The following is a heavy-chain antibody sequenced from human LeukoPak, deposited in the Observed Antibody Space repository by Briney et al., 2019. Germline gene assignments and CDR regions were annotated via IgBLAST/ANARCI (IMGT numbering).Heavy chain of an antibody. D-gene: IGHD3-3*01. CDR2: IRYDGSNK. CDR3: AKDSRYDFWSGTHFDY. J-gene: IGHJ4*02. V-gene: IGHV3-30*02. Sequence: GGSLRLSCAASGFTFSSYGMHWVRQAPSKGLEWVAFIRYDGSNKYYADSVKGRFTISRDNSKNTLYLQMNSLRAEDTAVYYCAKDSRYDFWSGTHFDYWGQGTLVTVSS. CDR1: GFTFSSYG.